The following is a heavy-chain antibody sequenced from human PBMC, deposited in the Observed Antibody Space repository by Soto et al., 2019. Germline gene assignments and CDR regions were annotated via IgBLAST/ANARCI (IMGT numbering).Heavy chain of an antibody. V-gene: IGHV3-7*01. CDR3: ARDQGYSSGWHEFDY. CDR1: GFTFSSYW. J-gene: IGHJ4*02. D-gene: IGHD6-19*01. Sequence: GGSLRLSCAASGFTFSSYWMSWVRQAPGKGLEWVANIKQDGSEKYYVDSVKGRFTISRDNAKNSLYLQMNSLRAEDTAVYYCARDQGYSSGWHEFDYWGQGTLVTVSS. CDR2: IKQDGSEK.